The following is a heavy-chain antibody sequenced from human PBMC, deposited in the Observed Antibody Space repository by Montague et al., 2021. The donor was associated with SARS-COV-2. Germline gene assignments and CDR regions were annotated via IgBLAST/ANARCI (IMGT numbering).Heavy chain of an antibody. CDR1: GGSISSSHW. J-gene: IGHJ2*01. D-gene: IGHD3-10*01. CDR2: IYHSGST. Sequence: SETLSLTCAVSGGSISSSHWWSWVRQPPGKGLEWIGEIYHSGSTNYNPSLKSRVTISIDKSKNQFSLKLSSVSAADTDVYYCAREFRPLGYGGQYWYFDLWGRGTLVTVSS. CDR3: AREFRPLGYGGQYWYFDL. V-gene: IGHV4-4*02.